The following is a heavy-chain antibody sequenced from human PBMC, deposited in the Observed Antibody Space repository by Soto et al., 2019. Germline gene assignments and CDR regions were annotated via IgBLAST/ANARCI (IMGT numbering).Heavy chain of an antibody. CDR1: GGTFSSYA. V-gene: IGHV1-69*14. D-gene: IGHD3-10*01. J-gene: IGHJ5*02. CDR2: IIPIFGTA. CDR3: ARVISAVGGVIPWFDP. Sequence: QVQLVQSGAEVKKPGSSVKVSCKASGGTFSSYAISWVRQAPGQGLEWMGGIIPIFGTANYAQKFPGRVTITAGKCTSTAFMELILLRSEDTAVYYCARVISAVGGVIPWFDPWGQGTLVIVSS.